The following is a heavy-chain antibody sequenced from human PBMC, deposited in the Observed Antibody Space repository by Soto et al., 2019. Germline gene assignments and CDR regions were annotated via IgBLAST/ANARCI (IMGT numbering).Heavy chain of an antibody. Sequence: SVKVSCKASGGTFSSYAISWVRQAPGQGLEWMGGIIPIFGTANYAQKFQGRVTITADKSTSTAYMELSSLRSEDTAVYYCARATYYYDSSGYYYVNWGQGTLVTVSS. CDR3: ARATYYYDSSGYYYVN. CDR1: GGTFSSYA. J-gene: IGHJ4*02. D-gene: IGHD3-22*01. CDR2: IIPIFGTA. V-gene: IGHV1-69*06.